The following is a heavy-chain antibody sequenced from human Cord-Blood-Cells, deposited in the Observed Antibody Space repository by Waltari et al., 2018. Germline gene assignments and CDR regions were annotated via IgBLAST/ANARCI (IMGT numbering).Heavy chain of an antibody. J-gene: IGHJ1*01. CDR3: AAMSGGSLSEYFQH. CDR1: GYSISSAYY. V-gene: IGHV4-38-2*02. Sequence: QVQLQESGPGLVQPSETLSLTCTVSGYSISSAYYCGWIRQPPGKGLEWIGSIYHSGSTDYKPSLKIQVTISVDTYKNQLTLKLSSVTAADTAVYYCAAMSGGSLSEYFQHWGQGTLVTVSS. CDR2: IYHSGST. D-gene: IGHD2-15*01.